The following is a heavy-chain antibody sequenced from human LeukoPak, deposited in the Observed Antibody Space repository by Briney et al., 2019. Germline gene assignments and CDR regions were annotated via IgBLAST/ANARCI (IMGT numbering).Heavy chain of an antibody. J-gene: IGHJ4*02. CDR3: AKSLSGGCDY. D-gene: IGHD3-16*02. Sequence: GGSLSLSCAASGFTVSSNYMSWVRQAPGEGLEWVSGVNGTGGSTSYADSVKGRFTIFRDNSKNTVYLQMNSLRVEDTAVYYCAKSLSGGCDYWGQGTVVTVSS. CDR2: VNGTGGST. V-gene: IGHV3-53*01. CDR1: GFTVSSNY.